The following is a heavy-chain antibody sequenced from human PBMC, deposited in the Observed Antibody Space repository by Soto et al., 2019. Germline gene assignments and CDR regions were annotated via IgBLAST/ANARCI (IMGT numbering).Heavy chain of an antibody. CDR2: IYPGDSDT. J-gene: IGHJ4*02. CDR3: ARAAGDYYYDSSGYPGPFDY. CDR1: GYSFTIYC. V-gene: IGHV5-51*01. D-gene: IGHD3-22*01. Sequence: GESLKISCKGSGYSFTIYCIGWVLQMPWRGLEWMGIIYPGDSDTRYSPSFQGQVTITADESTSTAYMELSSLRSEDTAVYYCARAAGDYYYDSSGYPGPFDYWGQGTLVTVSS.